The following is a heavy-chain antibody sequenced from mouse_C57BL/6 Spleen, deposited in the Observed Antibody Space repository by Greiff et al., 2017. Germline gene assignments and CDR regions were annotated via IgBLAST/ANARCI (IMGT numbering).Heavy chain of an antibody. CDR2: IWWDDDK. V-gene: IGHV8-8*01. D-gene: IGHD1-1*01. CDR3: ARNITTVVATSHIDY. Sequence: QVTLKESGPGILQPSQTLSLTCSFSGFSLSTSGMGVGWLRQPSGKGLEWLAHIWWDDDKDYNPALKSRLTISKDTSKNQVFLKIANVDTAVTATYYCARNITTVVATSHIDYWGQGTSRTVSS. J-gene: IGHJ2*02. CDR1: GFSLSTSGMG.